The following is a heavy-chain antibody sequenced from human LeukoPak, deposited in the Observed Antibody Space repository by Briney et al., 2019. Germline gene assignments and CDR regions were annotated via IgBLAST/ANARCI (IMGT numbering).Heavy chain of an antibody. V-gene: IGHV3-48*03. D-gene: IGHD5-18*01. CDR2: ISSGGNTI. CDR1: GFTFSSYE. J-gene: IGHJ4*02. CDR3: AREGTAMVSFDY. Sequence: GGSLRLSCAASGFTFSSYEMNWVRQAPGKGLEWVSYISSGGNTIYYANSVKGRFTISRDNAKNSLYLQMNSLRAKDTAVYYCAREGTAMVSFDYWGQGTLVTVSS.